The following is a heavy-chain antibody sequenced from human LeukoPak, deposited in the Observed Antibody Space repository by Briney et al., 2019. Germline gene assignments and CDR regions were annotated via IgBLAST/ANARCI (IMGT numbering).Heavy chain of an antibody. CDR1: GVSVSSNY. J-gene: IGHJ4*02. Sequence: TGGSLRLSCVASGVSVSSNYMSWVRQAPGKGLEWVAVISYDGSNKYYADSVKGRFTISRDNSKNTLYLRMNSLRVEDTAVYYCAKVKMGGNHYFDYWGQGTLVTVSS. CDR3: AKVKMGGNHYFDY. CDR2: ISYDGSNK. D-gene: IGHD1-14*01. V-gene: IGHV3-30*18.